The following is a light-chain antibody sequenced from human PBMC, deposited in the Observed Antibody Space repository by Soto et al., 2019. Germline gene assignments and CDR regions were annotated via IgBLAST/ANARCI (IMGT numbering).Light chain of an antibody. V-gene: IGKV1-12*01. CDR2: AAS. Sequence: DIQMTQSPSSLSASVGDRVTINCRASQRIGTWLAWFQQKPGKPPKLVISAASSLQSGVPSRFSGSGSGTDFTLTISSLQPEDVATYYCQQANSFPLTFGPGTKVVI. CDR3: QQANSFPLT. J-gene: IGKJ3*01. CDR1: QRIGTW.